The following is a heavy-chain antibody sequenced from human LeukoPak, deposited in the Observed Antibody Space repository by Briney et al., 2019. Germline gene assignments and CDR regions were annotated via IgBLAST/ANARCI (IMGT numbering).Heavy chain of an antibody. V-gene: IGHV4-59*08. CDR1: GGSISSYY. CDR2: IYYSGST. D-gene: IGHD6-6*01. J-gene: IGHJ3*02. CDR3: VDSSSAQADAFDI. Sequence: SETLSLTCTVSGGSISSYYWSWIRQPPGKGLEWIGYIYYSGSTNYNPSLKSRVTISVDTSKNQFSLKLSSVTAADTAVYYCVDSSSAQADAFDIWGQGTMVTVSS.